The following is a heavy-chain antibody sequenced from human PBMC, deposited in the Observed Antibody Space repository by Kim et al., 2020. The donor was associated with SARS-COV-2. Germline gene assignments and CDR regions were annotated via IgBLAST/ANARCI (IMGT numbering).Heavy chain of an antibody. CDR3: ASGTPAMVRGNWFDP. V-gene: IGHV4-39*07. Sequence: SETLSLTCTVSGGSISSSSYYWGWIRQPPGKGLEWIGSIYYSGSTYYNPSLKSRVTISVDTSKNHFSLKLSSVTAADTAVYYCASGTPAMVRGNWFDPWGQGTLVTVSS. D-gene: IGHD3-10*01. CDR2: IYYSGST. CDR1: GGSISSSSYY. J-gene: IGHJ5*02.